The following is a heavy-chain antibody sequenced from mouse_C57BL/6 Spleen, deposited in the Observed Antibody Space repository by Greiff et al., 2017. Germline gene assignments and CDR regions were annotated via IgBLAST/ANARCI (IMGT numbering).Heavy chain of an antibody. D-gene: IGHD1-1*01. Sequence: QVQLQQPGAELVKPGASVKLSCKASGYTFTSYWMHWVKQRPGRGLEWIGRIDPNSGGTKYNEKFKSKATLTVDKPSSTAYIQLRSLTSEDSAVYYCASHYYGSPSYAMDYWGQGTSVTVSS. CDR3: ASHYYGSPSYAMDY. J-gene: IGHJ4*01. V-gene: IGHV1-72*01. CDR1: GYTFTSYW. CDR2: IDPNSGGT.